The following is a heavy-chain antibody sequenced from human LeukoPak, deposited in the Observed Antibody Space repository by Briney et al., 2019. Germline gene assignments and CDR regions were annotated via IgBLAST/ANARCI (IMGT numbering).Heavy chain of an antibody. CDR2: FDPEVGKT. D-gene: IGHD2-2*01. J-gene: IGHJ3*01. V-gene: IGHV1-24*01. CDR3: VRVAASSCYVGGCPFNL. CDR1: GYTLTELS. Sequence: ASVKVSCKVSGYTLTELSMHWVRQAPGKGLEWMGGFDPEVGKTIYAQKFQGRVTMTEDTSTDTAYMELSSLRVDDTAIYYCVRVAASSCYVGGCPFNLWGQGTMVTVSS.